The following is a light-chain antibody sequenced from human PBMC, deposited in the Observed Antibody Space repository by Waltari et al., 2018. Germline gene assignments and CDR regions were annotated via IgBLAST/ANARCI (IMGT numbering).Light chain of an antibody. CDR3: ASCGGNNDVV. CDR2: QVN. CDR1: GGDAGSYNY. Sequence: QSALTQPPSASGSPGQSVTISCTGSGGDAGSYNYVSWYQQLPGKAPILIIFQVNRRPSVVPDRFAGSKSGNTASLTVSGLQGDDEADYYCASCGGNNDVVFGGGTKLTVL. V-gene: IGLV2-8*01. J-gene: IGLJ2*01.